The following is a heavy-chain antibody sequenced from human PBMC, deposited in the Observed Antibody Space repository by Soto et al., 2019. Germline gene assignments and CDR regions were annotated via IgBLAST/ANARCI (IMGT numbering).Heavy chain of an antibody. CDR3: ARDSSYGMDV. CDR2: IYSGGST. J-gene: IGHJ6*02. V-gene: IGHV3-53*01. Sequence: GGSLRLSCAASGFTVSSNYMSWVRQAPGKGLEWVSVIYSGGSTYYADSVKGRFTISRDNAKNSLYLQMNSLRDEDTSVYYCARDSSYGMDVWGQGTTVTVSS. CDR1: GFTVSSNY. D-gene: IGHD6-6*01.